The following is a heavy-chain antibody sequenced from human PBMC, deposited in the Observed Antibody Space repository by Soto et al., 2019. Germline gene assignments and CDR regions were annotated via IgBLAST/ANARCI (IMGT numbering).Heavy chain of an antibody. D-gene: IGHD2-8*01. CDR2: ISAYNGNT. Sequence: ASVKVSCKASGYTFTSYGISWVRQAPGQGLEWMGWISAYNGNTNYAQKLQGRVTMTTDTSTSTAYMELRSLRSDDTAVYYCARVFSSVLNYYYYYYMDVWGKGTTVTVSS. J-gene: IGHJ6*03. V-gene: IGHV1-18*01. CDR1: GYTFTSYG. CDR3: ARVFSSVLNYYYYYYMDV.